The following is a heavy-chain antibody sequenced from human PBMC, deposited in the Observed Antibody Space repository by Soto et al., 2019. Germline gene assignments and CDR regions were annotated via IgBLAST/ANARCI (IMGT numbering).Heavy chain of an antibody. V-gene: IGHV1-69*12. CDR3: ACDTRVLVGDGMDV. CDR1: GGTFSSYA. Sequence: QVQLVQSGAEVKKPGSSVKVSCKASGGTFSSYAISWVRQAPGQGLEWMGGIIPIFGTANYAQKFQGRVAITADESTSTAYMELSSLVSEDTAVYDCACDTRVLVGDGMDVRGQGTTVTVSS. CDR2: IIPIFGTA. J-gene: IGHJ6*02. D-gene: IGHD2-8*02.